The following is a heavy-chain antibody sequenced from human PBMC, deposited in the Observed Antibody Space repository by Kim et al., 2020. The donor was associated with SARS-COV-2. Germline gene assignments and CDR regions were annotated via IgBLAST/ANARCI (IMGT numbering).Heavy chain of an antibody. Sequence: SETLSLTCTVSGGSISSSSYYWGWIRQPPGKGLEWIGSIYYSGSTYYNPSLKSRGTISVDTSKNQFSLKLSSVTAADTAVYYCARMNIVVVPAAMPYWFDPWGPGPLVTVSS. CDR3: ARMNIVVVPAAMPYWFDP. V-gene: IGHV4-39*07. D-gene: IGHD2-2*01. CDR2: IYYSGST. J-gene: IGHJ5*02. CDR1: GGSISSSSYY.